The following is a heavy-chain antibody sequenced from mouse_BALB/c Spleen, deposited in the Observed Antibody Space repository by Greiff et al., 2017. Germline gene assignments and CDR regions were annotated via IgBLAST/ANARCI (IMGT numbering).Heavy chain of an antibody. J-gene: IGHJ4*01. D-gene: IGHD2-3*01. V-gene: IGHV7-3*02. CDR1: GFTFTDYY. CDR2: IRNKANGYTT. Sequence: EVKLVESGGGLVQPGGSLRLSCATSGFTFTDYYMSWVRQPPGKALEWLGFIRNKANGYTTEYSASVKGRFTISRDNSQSILYLQMNTLRAEDSATYYCARASGLLYYAMDYWGQGTSVTVSS. CDR3: ARASGLLYYAMDY.